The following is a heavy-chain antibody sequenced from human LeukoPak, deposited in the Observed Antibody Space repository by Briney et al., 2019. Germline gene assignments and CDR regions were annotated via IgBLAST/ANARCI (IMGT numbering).Heavy chain of an antibody. J-gene: IGHJ4*02. V-gene: IGHV6-1*01. CDR1: GDSVSSNSAA. D-gene: IGHD5-24*01. CDR3: ARDIEMATIKTGLTFDF. Sequence: SQTLSLTCAISGDSVSSNSAAWNWIRQSPSRGLEWLGRTYYRSKWYNDYAVSVKSRITINPDTSKNQFSLQLTSVTPEDTAVYYCARDIEMATIKTGLTFDFWGQGTLVTVSS. CDR2: TYYRSKWYN.